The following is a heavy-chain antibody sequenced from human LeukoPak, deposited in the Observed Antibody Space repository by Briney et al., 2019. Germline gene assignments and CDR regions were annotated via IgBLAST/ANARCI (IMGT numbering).Heavy chain of an antibody. V-gene: IGHV4-59*01. CDR2: IYYSGST. CDR1: GDSISSYY. CDR3: ARSSSRPYYFDY. D-gene: IGHD6-13*01. J-gene: IGHJ4*02. Sequence: PSETLSLTCTVSGDSISSYYWSWIRQPPGKGLEWIGYIYYSGSTNNNPPLKSRVTISVDTSKNQFSLKLSSVTAADTAVYYCARSSSRPYYFDYWGQGTLVTVSP.